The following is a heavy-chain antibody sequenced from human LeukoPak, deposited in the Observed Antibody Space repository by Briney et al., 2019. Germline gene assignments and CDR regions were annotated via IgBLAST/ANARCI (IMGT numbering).Heavy chain of an antibody. V-gene: IGHV4-4*02. CDR1: GGSISSSNW. CDR3: ASIVLAGYYYMDV. Sequence: SETLSLTCAVSGGSISSSNWWSWVRQPPGKGLEWIGEIYHSGSTNYNPSLKSRVTISVDKSKNQFSLKLSSVTAADTAVYYCASIVLAGYYYMDVWGKGTTVTVSS. J-gene: IGHJ6*03. CDR2: IYHSGST. D-gene: IGHD2-8*01.